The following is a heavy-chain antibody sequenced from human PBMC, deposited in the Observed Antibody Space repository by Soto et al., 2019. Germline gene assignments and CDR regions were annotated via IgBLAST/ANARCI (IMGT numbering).Heavy chain of an antibody. Sequence: QLQVQESGPGLVKPSETLSLTCAVSGGSIITFSYYWGWIRQPPGKGLEWIGSISYSGSTFYSPSLKSRLTISADASKTQFSLQLSSVTAADTAVFYCGRHYHGAFDDWGQGIVVTVSS. CDR1: GGSIITFSYY. V-gene: IGHV4-39*01. D-gene: IGHD2-2*01. CDR3: GRHYHGAFDD. J-gene: IGHJ3*01. CDR2: ISYSGST.